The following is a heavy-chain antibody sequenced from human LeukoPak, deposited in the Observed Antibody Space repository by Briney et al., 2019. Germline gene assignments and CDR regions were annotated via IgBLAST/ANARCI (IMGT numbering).Heavy chain of an antibody. J-gene: IGHJ4*02. CDR2: INPNSGGT. Sequence: ASVKVSCKASGYTFTGYYMHWVRQAPGQGLEWMGWINPNSGGTNYAQKLQGRVTMTTDTSTSTAYMELRSLRSDDTAVYYCARGGDIVVVVAADYFDYWGQGTLVTVSS. CDR1: GYTFTGYY. D-gene: IGHD2-15*01. CDR3: ARGGDIVVVVAADYFDY. V-gene: IGHV1-2*02.